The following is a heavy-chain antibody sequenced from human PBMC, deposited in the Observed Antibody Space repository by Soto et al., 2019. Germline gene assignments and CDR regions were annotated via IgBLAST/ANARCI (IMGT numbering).Heavy chain of an antibody. CDR1: GGSVHGYY. Sequence: QVQLQESGPGLVQPSETLSLTCSVSGGSVHGYYWSWIRQPPGKGLEWLAYVYSSGTTNYNPPLTSRVSMLVEKSKNQFSLKLSSVSAADPAVYYCARHGGGGSGWYYYWGQGTLVTVSS. CDR2: VYSSGTT. J-gene: IGHJ4*02. V-gene: IGHV4-59*08. CDR3: ARHGGGGSGWYYY. D-gene: IGHD6-19*01.